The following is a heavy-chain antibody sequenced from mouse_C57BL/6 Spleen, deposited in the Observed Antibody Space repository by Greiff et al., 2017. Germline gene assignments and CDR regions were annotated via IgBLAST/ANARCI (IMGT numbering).Heavy chain of an antibody. D-gene: IGHD1-1*01. CDR3: AREAPTTGGFAY. CDR2: INYDGSST. J-gene: IGHJ3*01. Sequence: EVMLVESEGGLVQPGSSMKLSCTASGFTFSDYYMAWVRQVPEKGLEWVANINYDGSSTYYLDSLKSRFIISRDNAKNILYLEMSRLKSEDTATYYCAREAPTTGGFAYWGQGTLVTVSA. V-gene: IGHV5-16*01. CDR1: GFTFSDYY.